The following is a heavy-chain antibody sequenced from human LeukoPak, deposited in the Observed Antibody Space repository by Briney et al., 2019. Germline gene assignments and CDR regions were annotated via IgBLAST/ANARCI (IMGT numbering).Heavy chain of an antibody. Sequence: GASVKVSCTASGYTFTGYYIHWVRQAPGQGLEWMGWIYPNSGGTNYGQKFRGWVALTRDTSISTAYMELSGLKSGDTAMYYCARSVTARGYSFGYYWGQGTLVTVSS. J-gene: IGHJ4*02. CDR3: ARSVTARGYSFGYY. CDR2: IYPNSGGT. CDR1: GYTFTGYY. D-gene: IGHD5-12*01. V-gene: IGHV1-2*04.